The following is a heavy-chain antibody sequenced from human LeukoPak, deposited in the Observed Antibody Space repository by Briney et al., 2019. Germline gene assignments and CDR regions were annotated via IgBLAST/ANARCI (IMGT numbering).Heavy chain of an antibody. CDR3: ARDWYSSSWYWDW. CDR2: ISAYNGNT. Sequence: GASVTVSCKSSGYTFTIYGISWVRQAPGQGREWMGWISAYNGNTNYVQKLQGRVTITTDTSTSTAYMELRSLRSDDTVVYYSARDWYSSSWYWDWWGQGTLVTVSS. J-gene: IGHJ4*02. V-gene: IGHV1-18*01. D-gene: IGHD6-13*01. CDR1: GYTFTIYG.